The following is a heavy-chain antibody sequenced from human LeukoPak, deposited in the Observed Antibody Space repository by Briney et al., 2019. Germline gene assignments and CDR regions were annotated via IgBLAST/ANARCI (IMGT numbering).Heavy chain of an antibody. CDR2: ISGSGGST. D-gene: IGHD5-18*01. V-gene: IGHV3-23*01. CDR1: GFTFSGYA. J-gene: IGHJ4*02. CDR3: ANGGYSYGQSEFDY. Sequence: GGSLRLSCAASGFTFSGYAMSCVRQAPGKGLEWVSAISGSGGSTYYADSVKGRCTISRDNSKNTLYLEMNSLRAEDTAVYYCANGGYSYGQSEFDYWGQGTLVTVSS.